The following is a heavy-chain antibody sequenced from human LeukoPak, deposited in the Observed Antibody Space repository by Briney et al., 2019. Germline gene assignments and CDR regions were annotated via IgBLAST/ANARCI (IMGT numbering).Heavy chain of an antibody. CDR1: GYTFTGYY. D-gene: IGHD2-15*01. CDR2: INPNSGGT. Sequence: EASVKVSCKASGYTFTGYYMHWVRQAPGQGLEWMGWINPNSGGTNYAQKFQGRVTMTRDTSISTAYMELSRLRSDDTAVYYCAMVVAATVAFDIWGQGTMVTVSS. V-gene: IGHV1-2*02. J-gene: IGHJ3*02. CDR3: AMVVAATVAFDI.